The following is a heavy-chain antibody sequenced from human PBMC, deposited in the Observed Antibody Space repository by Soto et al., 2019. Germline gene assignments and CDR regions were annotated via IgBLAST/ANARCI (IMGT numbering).Heavy chain of an antibody. CDR2: ISAYNGNT. V-gene: IGHV1-18*01. J-gene: IGHJ4*02. CDR3: ARDVPVRAANLFDY. D-gene: IGHD1-26*01. Sequence: ASVKVSCKTSGYTFSNYGISWVRQAPGQGLEWMGWISAYNGNTDYAQNLQGRVSMTTDTSTSTAYMEPRSLKSDDTAVYFCARDVPVRAANLFDYWGQGILVTVSS. CDR1: GYTFSNYG.